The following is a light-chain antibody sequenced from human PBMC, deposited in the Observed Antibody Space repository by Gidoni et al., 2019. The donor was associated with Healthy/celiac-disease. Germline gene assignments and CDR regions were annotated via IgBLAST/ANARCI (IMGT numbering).Light chain of an antibody. CDR3: QQRSNCPLT. CDR1: QGVSSY. V-gene: IGKV3D-11*01. CDR2: DAS. J-gene: IGKJ4*01. Sequence: EIVLTQSPATLSLSPGERATLSCRASQGVSSYVAWYQQKPGQAPRLLIYDASNRATGIPARFSGSGPGTDFTLTISSLEPEDFAVYYCQQRSNCPLTFGGGTKVEIK.